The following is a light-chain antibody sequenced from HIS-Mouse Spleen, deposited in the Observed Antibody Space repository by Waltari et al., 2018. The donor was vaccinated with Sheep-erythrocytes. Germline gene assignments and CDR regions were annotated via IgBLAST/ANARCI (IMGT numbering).Light chain of an antibody. J-gene: IGLJ1*01. CDR3: SSYAGSNNYV. CDR1: SSDVGGYNY. CDR2: EVS. V-gene: IGLV2-8*01. Sequence: LTQPPSVSVSPGQSVTISCTGTSSDVGGYNYVSWYQQHPGKAPKLMIYEVSKRPSGVPDRFSGSTSGNTASLTVSGLQAEDAADYYCSSYAGSNNYVFGTGTKVTVL.